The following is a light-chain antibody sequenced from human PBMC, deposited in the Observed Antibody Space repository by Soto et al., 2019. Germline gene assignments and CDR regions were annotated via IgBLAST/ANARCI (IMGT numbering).Light chain of an antibody. CDR1: QGISNY. J-gene: IGKJ3*01. V-gene: IGKV1-27*01. CDR2: AAS. CDR3: QKYSSVPL. Sequence: DIQMTQSPSSLSASVGDRVTITCRASQGISNYIAWYQQKPGKAPKLLIYAASTLQSGVPSRLSGSGSGTDLTLTINSLQPEDVATYSCQKYSSVPLFGPGTKVDIK.